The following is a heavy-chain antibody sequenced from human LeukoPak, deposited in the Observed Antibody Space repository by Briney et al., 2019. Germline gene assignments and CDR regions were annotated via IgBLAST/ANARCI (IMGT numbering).Heavy chain of an antibody. V-gene: IGHV3-23*01. D-gene: IGHD6-19*01. CDR3: AKFRSAAVADRGLDY. CDR1: GFTFSSYA. J-gene: IGHJ4*02. Sequence: GGSLRLSCVASGFTFSSYAMSWVRQAPGKGLEWVSAISPGGGSTFYADPVKGRFTISRDNSKSTLYLQMNSLRAEDTAVYYCAKFRSAAVADRGLDYWGQGTLVTVSS. CDR2: ISPGGGST.